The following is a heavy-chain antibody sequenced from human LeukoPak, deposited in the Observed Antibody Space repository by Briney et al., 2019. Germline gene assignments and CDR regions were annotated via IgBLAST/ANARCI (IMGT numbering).Heavy chain of an antibody. V-gene: IGHV4-4*07. CDR2: IYSSVST. J-gene: IGHJ4*02. CDR3: ARENWRSKSIDFDS. Sequence: SETLSLTCTVSGGSINSFYWTWIRQPAAKGLEWIGRIYSSVSTNFNPSLKSRVTMSVDTSKNQFSLRLSSVTAADTAAYFCARENWRSKSIDFDSWGQGTLVTVSS. CDR1: GGSINSFY. D-gene: IGHD6-6*01.